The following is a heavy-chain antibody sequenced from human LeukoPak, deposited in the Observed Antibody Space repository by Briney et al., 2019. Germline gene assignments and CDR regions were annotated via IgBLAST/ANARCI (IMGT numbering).Heavy chain of an antibody. J-gene: IGHJ5*02. CDR2: INPNSGGT. CDR3: ARAAAGTGWFDP. CDR1: GYTLTGYY. Sequence: ASVKVSCKASGYTLTGYYMHWVRQAPGQGLEWMGWINPNSGGTNYAQKFQGRVTMTRDTSISTAYMELSRLRSDDTAVYYCARAAAGTGWFDPWGQGTLVTVSS. D-gene: IGHD6-13*01. V-gene: IGHV1-2*02.